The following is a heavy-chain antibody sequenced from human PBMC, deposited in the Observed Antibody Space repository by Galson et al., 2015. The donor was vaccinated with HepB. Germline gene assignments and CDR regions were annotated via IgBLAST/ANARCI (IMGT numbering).Heavy chain of an antibody. CDR3: ARSHCSSTSCYPWFDP. V-gene: IGHV3-30-3*01. J-gene: IGHJ5*02. D-gene: IGHD2-2*01. CDR2: ISDDGSNK. Sequence: SLRLSCAASVFTFSSYAIHWVRQAPGKGLEWVAIISDDGSNKNYADSVKGRFTISRDNSKNTLYLQMNSLRAEDTAVYYCARSHCSSTSCYPWFDPWGQGTLVTASS. CDR1: VFTFSSYA.